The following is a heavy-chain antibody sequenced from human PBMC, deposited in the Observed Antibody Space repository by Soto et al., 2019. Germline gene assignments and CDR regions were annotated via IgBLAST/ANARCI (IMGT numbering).Heavy chain of an antibody. Sequence: GGSLRLSCAASGFTFSDYYMSWIRQAPGKGLEWVSYISSSGSTIYYADSVKGRFTISRDNAKNSLYLQMNSLRAEDTAVYYCARERMVRGVPPTNDAFDIWGQGTMVTVSS. D-gene: IGHD3-10*01. J-gene: IGHJ3*02. CDR2: ISSSGSTI. CDR3: ARERMVRGVPPTNDAFDI. V-gene: IGHV3-11*01. CDR1: GFTFSDYY.